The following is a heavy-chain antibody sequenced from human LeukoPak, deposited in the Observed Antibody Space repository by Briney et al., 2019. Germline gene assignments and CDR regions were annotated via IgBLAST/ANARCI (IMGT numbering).Heavy chain of an antibody. CDR1: GFTFSSYA. Sequence: PGGSLRLSCEASGFTFSSYAMTWVRQAPGKGLEWVSAISHGGESTYDRDSLKGRFTISRDNFKSALYLQMNGLRGDDTAVYYCAKVDSCSGTNCYYLDYWGQGTLVTVS. D-gene: IGHD2-15*01. J-gene: IGHJ4*02. CDR3: AKVDSCSGTNCYYLDY. CDR2: ISHGGEST. V-gene: IGHV3-23*01.